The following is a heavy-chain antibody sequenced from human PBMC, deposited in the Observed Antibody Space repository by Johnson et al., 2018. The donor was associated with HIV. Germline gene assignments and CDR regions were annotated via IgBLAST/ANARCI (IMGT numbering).Heavy chain of an antibody. CDR1: GSTFSRYA. Sequence: QLHLVESGAGVVQPGRSLRLSCAASGSTFSRYAMHWVRQAPGKGLASVPVISHDASNTYYADSVKGRFTISRDNSTNTLYLQMNSLRAEDPAVYYCAVYYYRCAFDIWGQGTLVTVYS. D-gene: IGHD3-22*01. CDR2: ISHDASNT. J-gene: IGHJ3*02. CDR3: AVYYYRCAFDI. V-gene: IGHV3-30-3*01.